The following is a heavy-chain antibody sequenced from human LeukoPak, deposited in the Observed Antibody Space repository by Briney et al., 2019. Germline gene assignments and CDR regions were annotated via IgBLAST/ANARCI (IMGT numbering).Heavy chain of an antibody. Sequence: GESLKISCKGSGYSFTSYWIGWVRQMPGKGLEWMGIIYPGDSDTRYSPSFQGQVTISADKSISTAYLQWSSLKASDTAMYYCARRRARAYCGGDCYTEHWGQGTLVTVAA. CDR1: GYSFTSYW. CDR3: ARRRARAYCGGDCYTEH. D-gene: IGHD2-21*02. J-gene: IGHJ4*02. CDR2: IYPGDSDT. V-gene: IGHV5-51*01.